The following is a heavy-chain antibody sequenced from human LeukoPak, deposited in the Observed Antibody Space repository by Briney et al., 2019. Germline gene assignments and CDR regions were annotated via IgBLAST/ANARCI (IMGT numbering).Heavy chain of an antibody. D-gene: IGHD4-17*01. J-gene: IGHJ5*02. Sequence: SETLSLTCTVSGGSISSSSYYWGWIRQPPGKGLEWIGSIYYSGSTYYNPSLKSRVTISVDRSKNQFSLKLSSVTAADTAVYYCARGRMTTVTTGWFDPWGQGTLVTVSS. V-gene: IGHV4-39*07. CDR3: ARGRMTTVTTGWFDP. CDR2: IYYSGST. CDR1: GGSISSSSYY.